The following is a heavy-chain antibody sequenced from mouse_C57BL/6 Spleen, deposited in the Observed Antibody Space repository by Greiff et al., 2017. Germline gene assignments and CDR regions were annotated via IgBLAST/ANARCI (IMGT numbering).Heavy chain of an antibody. D-gene: IGHD2-4*01. CDR3: ARHEEGTYYDYGFDY. V-gene: IGHV1-62-2*01. CDR2: FYPGSGSI. CDR1: GYTFTEYT. J-gene: IGHJ2*01. Sequence: LVESGAELVKPGASVKLSCKASGYTFTEYTIHWVKQRSGQGLEWIGWFYPGSGSIKYNEKFKDKATLTADKSSSTVYMELSRLTSEDSAVYFCARHEEGTYYDYGFDYWGQGTTLTVSS.